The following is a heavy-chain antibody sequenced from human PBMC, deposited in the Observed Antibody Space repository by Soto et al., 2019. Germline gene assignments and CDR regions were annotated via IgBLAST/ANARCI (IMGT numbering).Heavy chain of an antibody. V-gene: IGHV3-23*01. D-gene: IGHD3-10*01. Sequence: GGSLRLSCAASGFTFSSYAMSWVRQAPGKGLEWVSAISGSGGSTYYADSVKGRFTISRDNSKNTLYLQMNSLRAEDTAVYYCAKEQSMVRGVIITFWVAGMDVWDQGTTVTVSS. CDR2: ISGSGGST. J-gene: IGHJ6*02. CDR1: GFTFSSYA. CDR3: AKEQSMVRGVIITFWVAGMDV.